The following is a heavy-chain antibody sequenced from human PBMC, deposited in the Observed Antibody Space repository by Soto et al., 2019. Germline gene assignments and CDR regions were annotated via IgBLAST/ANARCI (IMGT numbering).Heavy chain of an antibody. CDR1: EDTLSSYA. CDR3: VREGYYDSSGYYPGWFDP. CDR2: IIPFSGTA. D-gene: IGHD3-22*01. V-gene: IGHV1-69*06. Sequence: GASVKVSCKASEDTLSSYAISWVRQAPGQGLEWMGGIIPFSGTANYAQKFQGRVTITADKSTSTAYMELSSLRSEDTAVCYCVREGYYDSSGYYPGWFDPWGQGTLVTVSS. J-gene: IGHJ5*02.